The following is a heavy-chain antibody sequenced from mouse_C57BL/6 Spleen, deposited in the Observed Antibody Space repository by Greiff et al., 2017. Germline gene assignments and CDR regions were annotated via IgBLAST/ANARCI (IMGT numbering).Heavy chain of an antibody. CDR2: ISSGSSTI. J-gene: IGHJ1*03. CDR1: GFTFSDYG. Sequence: EVKLVESGGGLVKPGGSLKLSCAASGFTFSDYGMHWVRQAPEKGLEWVAYISSGSSTIYYADTVKGRFTISRDNAKNTLFLQMTSLRSEDTAMYYCASEYYGSSYDWYFDVWGTGTTVTVSS. V-gene: IGHV5-17*01. D-gene: IGHD1-1*01. CDR3: ASEYYGSSYDWYFDV.